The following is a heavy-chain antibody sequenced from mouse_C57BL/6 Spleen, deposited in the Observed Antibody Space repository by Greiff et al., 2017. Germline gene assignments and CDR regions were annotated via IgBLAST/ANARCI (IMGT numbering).Heavy chain of an antibody. Sequence: VQLQQPGTELVKPGASVKLSCKASGYTFTSYWMHWVKQRPGQGLEWIGNINPSNGGTNYNEKFKSKATLTVDKSSSTAYMQLSSLTSEDSAVYYCARLGPITTVVATDYAMDYWGQGTSVTVSS. CDR1: GYTFTSYW. CDR3: ARLGPITTVVATDYAMDY. V-gene: IGHV1-53*01. CDR2: INPSNGGT. D-gene: IGHD1-1*01. J-gene: IGHJ4*01.